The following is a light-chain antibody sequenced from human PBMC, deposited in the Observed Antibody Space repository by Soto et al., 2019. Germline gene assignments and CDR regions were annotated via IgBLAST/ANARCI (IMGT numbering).Light chain of an antibody. Sequence: EIVLTQSPGTLSLSPGERATLSCRASQDVSSSYLAWYPQKLGQAPRLLMYGTSNRATGIPDRFSGSGSGTDFTLTISRLEAEDFAVYYCQQYDTSPRTFGQGTKV. J-gene: IGKJ2*01. CDR3: QQYDTSPRT. V-gene: IGKV3-20*01. CDR2: GTS. CDR1: QDVSSSY.